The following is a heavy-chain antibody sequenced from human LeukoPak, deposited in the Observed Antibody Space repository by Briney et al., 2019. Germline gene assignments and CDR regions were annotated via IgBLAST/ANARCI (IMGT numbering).Heavy chain of an antibody. CDR2: IYYSGST. J-gene: IGHJ5*02. CDR3: ASVRGQRLDP. CDR1: GVSISSSSYY. D-gene: IGHD1-26*01. V-gene: IGHV4-39*01. Sequence: SETVSLTCTVSGVSISSSSYYWGWIRLPPGKGLEWIGSIYYSGSTYYNPSLKSLVTISVESSKKQFSLKLTSVTAADTAVYYCASVRGQRLDPWGQGTLVTVSS.